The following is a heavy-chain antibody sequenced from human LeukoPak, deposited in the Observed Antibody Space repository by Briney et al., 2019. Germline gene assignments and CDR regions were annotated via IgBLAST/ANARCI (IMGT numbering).Heavy chain of an antibody. CDR2: ITAGGGST. CDR3: AKGRLSGYSSSWYYD. J-gene: IGHJ4*02. V-gene: IGHV3-23*01. D-gene: IGHD6-13*01. CDR1: GLTFSSYA. Sequence: GGSLRLSCAASGLTFSSYAMNWVRQAPGKGLDWVSIITAGGGSTYYADSVKGRFTISRDNSKNTLYLQMNSLRAEDTAVYYCAKGRLSGYSSSWYYDWGQGTLVTVSS.